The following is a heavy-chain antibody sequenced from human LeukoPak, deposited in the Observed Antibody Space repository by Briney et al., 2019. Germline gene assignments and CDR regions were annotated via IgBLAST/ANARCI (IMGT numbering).Heavy chain of an antibody. CDR3: ARDSYDISGYRHIDY. CDR1: GGSVTSGGHY. V-gene: IGHV4-31*03. CDR2: IHYSDST. J-gene: IGHJ4*02. Sequence: PSQTLSLICSVSGGSVTSGGHYWSWIRQHPGKGLEWIGYIHYSDSTFYNPSLQSRVTISVDASNNQFSLKLSSVTAADTAVYYCARDSYDISGYRHIDYWGQGTLVTVSS. D-gene: IGHD3-22*01.